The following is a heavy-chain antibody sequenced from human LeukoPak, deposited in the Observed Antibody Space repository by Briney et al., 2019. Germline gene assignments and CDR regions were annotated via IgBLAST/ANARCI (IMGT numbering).Heavy chain of an antibody. V-gene: IGHV4-59*01. CDR2: IYYSGST. J-gene: IGHJ4*02. Sequence: PSETLSLTCTVSGGSISSYYWSWIRQPPGKGLGWIGYIYYSGSTNYNPSLKSRVTISVDTSKNQFSLKLSSVTAADTAVYYCARVNSGWYFDYWGQGTLVTVSS. CDR3: ARVNSGWYFDY. D-gene: IGHD6-19*01. CDR1: GGSISSYY.